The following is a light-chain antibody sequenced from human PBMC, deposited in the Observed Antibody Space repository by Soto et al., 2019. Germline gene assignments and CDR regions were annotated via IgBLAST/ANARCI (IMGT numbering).Light chain of an antibody. CDR1: QSVSSSY. CDR2: GAS. CDR3: QQYGSSPLA. Sequence: EIGLTQSPVTLSLSPGERATLSCRASQSVSSSYLAWYQQKPGQAPRLLIYGASSRATGIPDRFSGSGSGTAFTLTISRLETEDFAVYYCQQYGSSPLAFGQGTRLEIK. J-gene: IGKJ5*01. V-gene: IGKV3-20*01.